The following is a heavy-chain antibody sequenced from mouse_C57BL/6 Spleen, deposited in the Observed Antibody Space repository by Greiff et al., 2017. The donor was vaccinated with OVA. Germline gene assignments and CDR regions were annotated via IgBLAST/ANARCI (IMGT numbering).Heavy chain of an antibody. CDR2: IDPSDSET. CDR3: AREETAQATFAY. CDR1: GYTFTSYW. D-gene: IGHD3-2*02. J-gene: IGHJ3*01. V-gene: IGHV1-52*01. Sequence: QVQLKQPGAELVRPGSSVKLSCKASGYTFTSYWMHWVKQRPIQGLEWIGNIDPSDSETHYNQKFKDKATLTVDKSSSTAYMQLSSLTSEDSAVYYCAREETAQATFAYWGQGTLVTVSA.